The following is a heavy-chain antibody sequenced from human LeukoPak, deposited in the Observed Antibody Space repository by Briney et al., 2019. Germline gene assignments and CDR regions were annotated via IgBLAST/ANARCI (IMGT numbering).Heavy chain of an antibody. CDR3: ARADMVRGVADY. CDR2: MDPNSGNT. Sequence: ASVKVSCKASGYTFTSYGISWVRQAPGQGLEWMGWMDPNSGNTGYAQKFQGRVTITRNTSISTAYMELSSLRSEDTAVYYCARADMVRGVADYWGQGTLVTVSS. V-gene: IGHV1-8*03. CDR1: GYTFTSYG. D-gene: IGHD3-10*01. J-gene: IGHJ4*02.